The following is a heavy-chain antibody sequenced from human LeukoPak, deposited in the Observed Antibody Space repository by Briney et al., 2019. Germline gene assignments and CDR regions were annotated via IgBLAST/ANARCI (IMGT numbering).Heavy chain of an antibody. J-gene: IGHJ5*02. D-gene: IGHD3-10*01. CDR3: ARETMVRGVIGWFDP. CDR2: IYYSGST. V-gene: IGHV4-39*07. Sequence: SETLSLTCTVSGGSISSSSYYWGWIRQPPGKGLEWIGSIYYSGSTYYNPSLKSRVTISVDTSKNQFSLKLSSVTAADTAVYYCARETMVRGVIGWFDPWGQGTLVTVSS. CDR1: GGSISSSSYY.